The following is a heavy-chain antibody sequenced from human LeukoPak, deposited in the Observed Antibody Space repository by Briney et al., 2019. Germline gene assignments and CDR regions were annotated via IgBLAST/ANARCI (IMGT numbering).Heavy chain of an antibody. Sequence: PGGSLRPSCAASGFTFSSYGMHWARQAPGKGLEWVAFIRYDGSNKYYADSVKGRFTISRDNSKNTLYLQMNSLRAEDTAVYYCAKLDSELIDYWGQGTLVTVSS. CDR3: AKLDSELIDY. CDR2: IRYDGSNK. V-gene: IGHV3-30*02. J-gene: IGHJ4*02. CDR1: GFTFSSYG. D-gene: IGHD2-15*01.